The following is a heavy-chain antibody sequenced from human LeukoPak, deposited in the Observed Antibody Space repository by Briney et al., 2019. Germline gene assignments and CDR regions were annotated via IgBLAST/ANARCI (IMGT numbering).Heavy chain of an antibody. CDR1: GGSISSYY. CDR2: IYYSGST. D-gene: IGHD6-13*01. CDR3: ARAGIAAAGTYGAFDI. J-gene: IGHJ3*02. V-gene: IGHV4-59*01. Sequence: PSETLSLTCTVSGGSISSYYWSWIRQPPGKGLEWIGYIYYSGSTNYNPSLKSRVTISVDTSKNQFSLKLSSATAADTAVYYCARAGIAAAGTYGAFDIWGQGTMVTVSS.